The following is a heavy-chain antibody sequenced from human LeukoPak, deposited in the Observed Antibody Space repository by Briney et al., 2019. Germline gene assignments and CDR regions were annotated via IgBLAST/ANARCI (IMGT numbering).Heavy chain of an antibody. D-gene: IGHD2-15*01. CDR3: AKDGGVVYLYFDY. V-gene: IGHV3-23*01. CDR1: GFPFDDYG. CDR2: MSGSGGST. J-gene: IGHJ4*02. Sequence: QLWGVLRLSCAASGFPFDDYGMSWVRQAPGKGLEWVSAMSGSGGSTYYADSVKGRCTISRDNSKNTLYLQMNSLRAEDTAVYYCAKDGGVVYLYFDYWGQGTLVTVSS.